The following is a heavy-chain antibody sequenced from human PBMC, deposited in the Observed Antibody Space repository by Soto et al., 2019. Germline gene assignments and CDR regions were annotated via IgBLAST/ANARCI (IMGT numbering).Heavy chain of an antibody. J-gene: IGHJ6*02. CDR1: GFTFSGYS. D-gene: IGHD6-6*01. CDR3: ARVIAARRADV. V-gene: IGHV3-21*01. CDR2: ISSSSSYI. Sequence: KPGGSLRLSCAASGFTFSGYSMNWVRQAPGKGLKWVSSISSSSSYIYYSDSVKGRFTISRDNAKNSLYLQMNSLRAEDTAVYYCARVIAARRADVWGQGTTVTV.